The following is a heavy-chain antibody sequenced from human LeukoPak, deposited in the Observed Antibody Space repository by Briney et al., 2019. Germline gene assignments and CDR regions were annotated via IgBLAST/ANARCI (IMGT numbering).Heavy chain of an antibody. D-gene: IGHD6-19*01. V-gene: IGHV3-23*01. J-gene: IGHJ5*02. CDR3: AKIEAVAGTRWFDP. Sequence: GGSLRLSCAASGFTFRNYVMSWVRQAPGKGLEWVSGSSGSGGGSYYADSVKGRFTISRDNSKNALYLHMNSLSADDTALYYCAKIEAVAGTRWFDPWGQGTLVIVSS. CDR2: SSGSGGGS. CDR1: GFTFRNYV.